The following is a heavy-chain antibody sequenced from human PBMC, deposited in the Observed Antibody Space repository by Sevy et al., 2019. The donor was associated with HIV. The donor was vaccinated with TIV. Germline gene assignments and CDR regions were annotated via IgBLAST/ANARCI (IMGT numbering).Heavy chain of an antibody. J-gene: IGHJ6*02. V-gene: IGHV3-21*01. CDR1: GFTFRSYT. CDR3: ARPTSGLSEYEPLDNARFYGMDV. CDR2: ITSSSIFI. Sequence: GGSLRLSCAASGFTFRSYTMNWVRQAPGRGLEWVSSITSSSIFIFYPDSVKGRFTISRDNAKNSLFLQMNSLRAEDTAVYYCARPTSGLSEYEPLDNARFYGMDVWGQGTTVTVSS. D-gene: IGHD1-20*01.